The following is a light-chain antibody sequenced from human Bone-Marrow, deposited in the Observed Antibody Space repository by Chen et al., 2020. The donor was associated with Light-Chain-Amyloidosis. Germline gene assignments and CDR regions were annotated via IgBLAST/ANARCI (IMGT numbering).Light chain of an antibody. CDR3: AAWDDSLTGPV. CDR2: VSN. CDR1: DSTFGKNH. J-gene: IGLJ2*01. Sequence: HSVLIQPPSVSGTPGQRVTISCSGGDSTFGKNHVYWYQQLPGMAPKLLIYVSNQRPSGVPDRCAASKSGLSASLAISGRRAEDEGTYYCAAWDDSLTGPVFGGGTKVTVL. V-gene: IGLV1-47*01.